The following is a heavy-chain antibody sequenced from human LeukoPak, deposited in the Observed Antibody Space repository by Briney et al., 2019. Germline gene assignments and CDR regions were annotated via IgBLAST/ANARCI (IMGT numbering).Heavy chain of an antibody. V-gene: IGHV4-31*03. Sequence: SQTLSLTCTVSGGSISSGGYYWVWIRQHPGKGLEWIGYIYYSGSTYYNPSLKSRVTISVDTSKNQFSLKLSSVTAADTAVYYCARDGYSNGGWFDPWGQGTLVTVSS. CDR2: IYYSGST. D-gene: IGHD4-11*01. J-gene: IGHJ5*02. CDR1: GGSISSGGYY. CDR3: ARDGYSNGGWFDP.